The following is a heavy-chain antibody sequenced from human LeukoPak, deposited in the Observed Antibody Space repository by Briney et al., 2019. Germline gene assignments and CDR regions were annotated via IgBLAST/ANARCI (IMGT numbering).Heavy chain of an antibody. Sequence: GGSLRLSCAASGFTVSSNYMSWVRQAPGKGLEWVSGISWNSGSIGYADSVKGRFTISRDNAKNSLYLQMNSLRAEDTALYYCAKDNHKQWLGQGSPAFDYWGQGTLVIVSS. D-gene: IGHD6-19*01. CDR1: GFTVSSNY. V-gene: IGHV3-9*01. CDR3: AKDNHKQWLGQGSPAFDY. CDR2: ISWNSGSI. J-gene: IGHJ4*02.